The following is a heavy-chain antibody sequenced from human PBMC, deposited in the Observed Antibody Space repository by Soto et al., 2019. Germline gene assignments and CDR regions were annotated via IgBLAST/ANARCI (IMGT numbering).Heavy chain of an antibody. J-gene: IGHJ5*02. CDR3: ARDIAVAWEPPFDP. D-gene: IGHD1-26*01. Sequence: GASVKVSCKASGYTFTSYDINWVRQATGQGLEWMGWMNPNSGSTSYAQKFQGRVTMTRDTSTSTVYMELSSLRSEDTAVYYCARDIAVAWEPPFDPWGQGTLVTVSS. CDR2: MNPNSGST. CDR1: GYTFTSYD. V-gene: IGHV1-8*01.